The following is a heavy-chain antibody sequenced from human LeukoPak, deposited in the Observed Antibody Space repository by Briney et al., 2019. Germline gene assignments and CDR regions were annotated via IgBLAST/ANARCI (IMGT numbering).Heavy chain of an antibody. Sequence: PGRSLRLSCAASGFTFSSYAMHWVRQAPGKGLEWVAVISYDGSNKYYADSVKGRFTISRDNSKNTLYLQMNSLRAEDTAVYYCARDHYIAVYYYYMDVWGKGTTVTVSS. J-gene: IGHJ6*03. CDR1: GFTFSSYA. CDR2: ISYDGSNK. CDR3: ARDHYIAVYYYYMDV. V-gene: IGHV3-30-3*01. D-gene: IGHD4-11*01.